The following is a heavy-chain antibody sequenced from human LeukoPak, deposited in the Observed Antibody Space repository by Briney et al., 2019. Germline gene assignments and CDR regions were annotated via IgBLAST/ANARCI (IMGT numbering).Heavy chain of an antibody. CDR1: GYIFTSYD. CDR3: ARDLSGYSDYYFDY. V-gene: IGHV1-8*01. D-gene: IGHD3-3*01. CDR2: MNPNTGNT. Sequence: ASVKVSCKASGYIFTSYDINWVRQATGQGLEWMGLMNPNTGNTGFAQKFQGRVTMTKDTSISTAYMELSSLRSEDTAVYYCARDLSGYSDYYFDYWGQGTLVTVSS. J-gene: IGHJ4*02.